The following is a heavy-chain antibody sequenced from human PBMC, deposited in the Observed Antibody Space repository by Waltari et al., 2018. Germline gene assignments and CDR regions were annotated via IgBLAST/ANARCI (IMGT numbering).Heavy chain of an antibody. D-gene: IGHD6-6*01. CDR2: IYWNDDK. CDR1: GFSLSTSGVG. Sequence: QITLKESGPTLVKPTQTLTLTCTFSGFSLSTSGVGVGWIRQPPGKALEWLALIYWNDDKRYSPSLKSRLTITKDTSKSQVVLTMTNMDPVDTATYYCAHLKSIAAREAFDYWGQGTLVTVSS. V-gene: IGHV2-5*01. J-gene: IGHJ4*02. CDR3: AHLKSIAAREAFDY.